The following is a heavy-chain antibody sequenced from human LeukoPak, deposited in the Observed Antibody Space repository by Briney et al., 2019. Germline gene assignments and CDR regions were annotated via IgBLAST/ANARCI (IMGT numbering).Heavy chain of an antibody. Sequence: GGSLRLSCAASGFTFSNGWMSWVRQAPGKGLEWVANIKQDGSEKYYVDSVKGRFTISRDNAKNSLYLQMNSLRAEDTAVYYCARGYSKFWGQGTLVTVSS. J-gene: IGHJ4*02. D-gene: IGHD6-13*01. CDR1: GFTFSNGW. CDR3: ARGYSKF. V-gene: IGHV3-7*01. CDR2: IKQDGSEK.